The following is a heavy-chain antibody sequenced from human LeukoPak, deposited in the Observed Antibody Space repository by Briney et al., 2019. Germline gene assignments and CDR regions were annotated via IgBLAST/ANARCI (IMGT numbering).Heavy chain of an antibody. D-gene: IGHD6-13*01. CDR2: ISSSGSTI. CDR1: GFTFSSYE. V-gene: IGHV3-48*03. Sequence: GGSLRLSCAASGFTFSSYEMNWVRQAPGKGLEWGSYISSSGSTIYYADSVKGRFTISRDNAKNSLYLQMNSLRAEDTAVYYCARDHDSSSWYSYWGQGTLVTVSS. CDR3: ARDHDSSSWYSY. J-gene: IGHJ4*02.